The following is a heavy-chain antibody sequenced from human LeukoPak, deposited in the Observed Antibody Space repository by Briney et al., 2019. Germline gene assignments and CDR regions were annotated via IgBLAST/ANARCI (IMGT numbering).Heavy chain of an antibody. V-gene: IGHV3-33*01. CDR1: GFIVSDYG. CDR3: ARWGGTSQYYSDY. Sequence: PGGSLRLSCAASGFIVSDYGMHWVRQAPGKGLEWLAVINYDGSNKYYADSVKGRFTISKDNSKNTVYLQMNRLRAEDTAVYYCARWGGTSQYYSDYWGQGTLATVSS. CDR2: INYDGSNK. D-gene: IGHD1-1*01. J-gene: IGHJ4*02.